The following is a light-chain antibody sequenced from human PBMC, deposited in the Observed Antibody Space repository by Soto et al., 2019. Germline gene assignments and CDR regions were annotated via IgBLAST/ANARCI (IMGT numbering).Light chain of an antibody. CDR2: SNT. Sequence: QLVLTQPPSASGTPGQRVTISCSGSSSNIGRNTVSWYQHLPGTAPKLLIYSNTQRPSGVPDRFSGSKSGTSASLAISGLQSEDEADYYCAAWDDNLHGLFGGGTQLTVL. CDR3: AAWDDNLHGL. J-gene: IGLJ2*01. CDR1: SSNIGRNT. V-gene: IGLV1-44*01.